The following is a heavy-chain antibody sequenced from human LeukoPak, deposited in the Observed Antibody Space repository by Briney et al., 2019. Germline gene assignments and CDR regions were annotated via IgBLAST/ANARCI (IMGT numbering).Heavy chain of an antibody. D-gene: IGHD3-10*01. V-gene: IGHV4-30-4*07. Sequence: SQTLSLTCAVSGGSISSGGYSWSWIRQPPGKGLEWIGYIYYSGSTNYNPSLKSRVTISVDTSKNQFSLKLSSVTAADTAVYYCARSGYYYGSGSYPDYWGQGTLVTVSS. CDR1: GGSISSGGYS. J-gene: IGHJ4*02. CDR3: ARSGYYYGSGSYPDY. CDR2: IYYSGST.